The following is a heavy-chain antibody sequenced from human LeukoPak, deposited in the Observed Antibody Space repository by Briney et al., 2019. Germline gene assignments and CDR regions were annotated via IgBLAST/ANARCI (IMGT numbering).Heavy chain of an antibody. CDR1: GFTFSSYG. CDR3: ARGAGYSSGWYVLDYYYYMDV. V-gene: IGHV3-23*01. CDR2: ISGSGGST. Sequence: SGGSLRLSCAASGFTFSSYGMSWVRQAPGKGLEWVSAISGSGGSTYYADSVKGRFTISRDNSKNTVYLQMNSLRAEDTAVYYCARGAGYSSGWYVLDYYYYMDVWGKGTTVTISS. D-gene: IGHD6-19*01. J-gene: IGHJ6*03.